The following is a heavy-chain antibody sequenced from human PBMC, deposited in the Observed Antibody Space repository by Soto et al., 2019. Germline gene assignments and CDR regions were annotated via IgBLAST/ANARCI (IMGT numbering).Heavy chain of an antibody. V-gene: IGHV4-39*01. CDR2: IYYSGST. CDR1: GGSISSSSYY. J-gene: IGHJ6*03. Sequence: QLQLQESGPGLVKPSETLSLTCTVSGGSISSSSYYWGWIRQPPGKGLEWIGSIYYSGSTYYNPSLKSRVTISVDTSKNQFSLKLSSVTAADTAVYYCARHFPWAGPNQKYYYYYYTDVWGKGTTVTVSS. CDR3: ARHFPWAGPNQKYYYYYYTDV. D-gene: IGHD1-26*01.